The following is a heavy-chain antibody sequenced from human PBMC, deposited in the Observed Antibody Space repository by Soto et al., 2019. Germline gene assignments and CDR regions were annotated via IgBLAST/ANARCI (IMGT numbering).Heavy chain of an antibody. CDR1: GGSISSYY. V-gene: IGHV4-59*01. Sequence: QVQLQESGPGLVKPSETLSLTCTVSGGSISSYYWSWIRQPPGKGLEWIGYIYYSGSTNYNPSLKSRVTISVHTSKNQFSLKRSSVTAADTAVYYCARDRAAGGNSEWFFDLWGRGTLVTVSS. D-gene: IGHD6-13*01. CDR2: IYYSGST. J-gene: IGHJ2*01. CDR3: ARDRAAGGNSEWFFDL.